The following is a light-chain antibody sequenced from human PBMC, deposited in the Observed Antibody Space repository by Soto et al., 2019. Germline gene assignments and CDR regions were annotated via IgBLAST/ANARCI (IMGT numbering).Light chain of an antibody. CDR3: QQYNNWPQT. V-gene: IGKV3-15*01. Sequence: EIVMTQSPATLSVSPGERATLSCRASQRVNTNLAWYQQKPGQAPRLLIYGASTRATGVPARFSGSGSGTEFTLTISSLQSEDFAVYYCQQYNNWPQTFGQGTKVDIK. J-gene: IGKJ1*01. CDR1: QRVNTN. CDR2: GAS.